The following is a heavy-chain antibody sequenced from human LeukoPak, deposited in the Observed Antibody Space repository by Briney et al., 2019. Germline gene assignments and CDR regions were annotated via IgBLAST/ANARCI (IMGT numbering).Heavy chain of an antibody. J-gene: IGHJ4*02. CDR3: AKGGSNGWAPIDY. V-gene: IGHV1-2*02. Sequence: GASVKVSCKASGYTFTDYYMHWVRQAPGQGLEWMGWISPSSGDTRHAQRFQDRVTMTRDMPVSTAYMELTRLQSDDTAVYYCAKGGSNGWAPIDYWGQGTLVTVSS. D-gene: IGHD6-19*01. CDR1: GYTFTDYY. CDR2: ISPSSGDT.